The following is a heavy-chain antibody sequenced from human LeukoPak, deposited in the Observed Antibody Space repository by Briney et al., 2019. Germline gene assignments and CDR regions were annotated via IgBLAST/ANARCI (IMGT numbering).Heavy chain of an antibody. CDR1: GFTFSSYG. Sequence: GGSLRLSCAASGFTFSSYGMHWVRQAPGKGREGVAFIRYDESNKFYADCVKGRFTISRDNSKNTLYLQMNSLRAEDTAVYYCAKDLYGSGSYQIRLFDYWGQGTLVTVSS. J-gene: IGHJ4*02. V-gene: IGHV3-30*02. CDR2: IRYDESNK. D-gene: IGHD3-10*01. CDR3: AKDLYGSGSYQIRLFDY.